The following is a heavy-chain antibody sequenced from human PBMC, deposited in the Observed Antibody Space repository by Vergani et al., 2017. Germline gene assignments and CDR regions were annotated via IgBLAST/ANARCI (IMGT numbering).Heavy chain of an antibody. Sequence: QVQLQESGPGLVKPSQTLSLTCTVSGGSISSGSYYWGWIRQPPGKGLEWIGSIYYSGSTYYNPSLKRRVTISVDTSKNQFSLKLSSVTAADTAVYYCARRLPMYSHNIFDPWGQGTLVTVSS. CDR3: ARRLPMYSHNIFDP. J-gene: IGHJ5*02. CDR1: GGSISSGSYY. D-gene: IGHD1-1*01. V-gene: IGHV4-39*01. CDR2: IYYSGST.